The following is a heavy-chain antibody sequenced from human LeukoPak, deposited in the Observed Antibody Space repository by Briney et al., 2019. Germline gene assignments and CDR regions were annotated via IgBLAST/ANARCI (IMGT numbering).Heavy chain of an antibody. CDR2: IIPIFGTA. Sequence: ASVTVSYKASGGTFSIYAISWVRQAPGQGREWMGGIIPIFGTANYAQKFQGRVTITADKSTSTAYMELSSLRSEDTAVYYCASSHDYGDYVRWFDPWGQGTLVTVSS. CDR1: GGTFSIYA. J-gene: IGHJ5*02. D-gene: IGHD4-17*01. V-gene: IGHV1-69*06. CDR3: ASSHDYGDYVRWFDP.